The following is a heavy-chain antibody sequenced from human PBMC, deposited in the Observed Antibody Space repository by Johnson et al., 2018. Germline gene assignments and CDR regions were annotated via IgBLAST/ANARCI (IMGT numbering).Heavy chain of an antibody. V-gene: IGHV4-34*01. CDR3: VRGSNSRTLPLIATPTTRRVREFGY. J-gene: IGHJ4*02. Sequence: QVQLQQWGAGLLKPSETLSLTCAVYGRSFSDYYWSWIRPSPGNGLEWIGQITHSGNTNYNPSLTSRVTISVDTSRNQFSLHLRSVPVADTAVYYCVRGSNSRTLPLIATPTTRRVREFGYWGQGTLVIVSS. CDR1: GRSFSDYY. CDR2: ITHSGNT. D-gene: IGHD3-10*01.